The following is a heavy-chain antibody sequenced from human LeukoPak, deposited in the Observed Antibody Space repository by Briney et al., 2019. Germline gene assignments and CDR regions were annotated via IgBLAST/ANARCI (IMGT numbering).Heavy chain of an antibody. CDR3: ARQLIAARPFDY. CDR2: IFPGDSDT. Sequence: GESLQSSCKASGYSFTSYCIGWVRQMPGKGLVWMVIIFPGDSDTRYSPSFQGQVTISADKSISTAYLQWSSLKASDTAMYYCARQLIAARPFDYWGQGTLVTVSS. D-gene: IGHD6-6*01. CDR1: GYSFTSYC. J-gene: IGHJ4*02. V-gene: IGHV5-51*01.